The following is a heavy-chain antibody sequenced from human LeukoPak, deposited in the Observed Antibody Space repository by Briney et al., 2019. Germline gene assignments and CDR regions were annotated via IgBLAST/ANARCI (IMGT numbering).Heavy chain of an antibody. J-gene: IGHJ6*02. D-gene: IGHD6-13*01. CDR3: AKDPGFGSSWYSYYFYGMDV. Sequence: GASLRLSCATSGFTFSSYAMSWVRQAPGKGLEWVSVISGSGRGTYYADSVKGRFTISRDNSENTLYLQMNSLRAEDTAVYYCAKDPGFGSSWYSYYFYGMDVWGQGTTVTVSS. CDR1: GFTFSSYA. V-gene: IGHV3-23*01. CDR2: ISGSGRGT.